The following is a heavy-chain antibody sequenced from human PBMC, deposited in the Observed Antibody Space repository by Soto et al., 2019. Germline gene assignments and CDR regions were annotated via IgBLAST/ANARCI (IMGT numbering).Heavy chain of an antibody. CDR3: AKVPTIFGVVITFEYYYGMDV. V-gene: IGHV3-23*01. Sequence: GGSLRLSCAASGFSLSSSAMSWVRQAPGKGLEWVAAISGGGASTYYADSVKGRFTISGDNSKNTVYLQMNSLRAEDTAVYYCAKVPTIFGVVITFEYYYGMDVWGQGTTVTVSS. CDR1: GFSLSSSA. D-gene: IGHD3-3*01. J-gene: IGHJ6*02. CDR2: ISGGGAST.